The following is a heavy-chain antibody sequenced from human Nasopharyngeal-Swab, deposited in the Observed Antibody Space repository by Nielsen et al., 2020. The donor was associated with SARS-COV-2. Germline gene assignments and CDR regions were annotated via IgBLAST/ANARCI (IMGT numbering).Heavy chain of an antibody. D-gene: IGHD3-16*01. CDR2: IYSGGSST. Sequence: GEFLKISCAASGFTFSSYAMSWVRQAPGKGLEWVSVIYSGGSSTYYADSVKGRFTISRDNSKNTLYLQMNSLRAEDTAVYYCAKPPGDYVWGSYYFDYWGQGTLVTVSS. V-gene: IGHV3-23*03. J-gene: IGHJ4*02. CDR3: AKPPGDYVWGSYYFDY. CDR1: GFTFSSYA.